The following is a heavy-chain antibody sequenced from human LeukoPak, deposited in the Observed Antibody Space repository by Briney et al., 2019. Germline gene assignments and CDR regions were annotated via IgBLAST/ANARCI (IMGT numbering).Heavy chain of an antibody. Sequence: SETLSLTCTVSGDSISSGDYYWSWIRQPAGKGLEWIGRISSSGGTNYNPSLKSRVTISVDTSKNQFSLKLSSVTAADTAVYFCAGGPYSYDSSGAFDIWGQGTMVTVSS. CDR1: GDSISSGDYY. J-gene: IGHJ3*02. CDR2: ISSSGGT. V-gene: IGHV4-61*02. D-gene: IGHD3-22*01. CDR3: AGGPYSYDSSGAFDI.